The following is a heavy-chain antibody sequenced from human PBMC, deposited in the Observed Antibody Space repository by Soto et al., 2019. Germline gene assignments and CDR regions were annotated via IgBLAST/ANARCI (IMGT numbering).Heavy chain of an antibody. J-gene: IGHJ4*02. CDR1: GFTFTTYG. Sequence: QVQLVESGGGVVHPGRSLRLSCAASGFTFTTYGMHWVRQAPGKGLEWVAIIWYDGSYKYYADSVKGRFTISRDISNNTLYLQMNSLRDEDTAVYYCARGSSSGWYYFFFDYWGQGTLVTVFS. CDR2: IWYDGSYK. V-gene: IGHV3-33*01. D-gene: IGHD6-19*01. CDR3: ARGSSSGWYYFFFDY.